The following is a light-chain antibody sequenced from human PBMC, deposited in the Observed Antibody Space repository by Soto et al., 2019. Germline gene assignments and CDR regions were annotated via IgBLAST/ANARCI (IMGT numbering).Light chain of an antibody. CDR2: DDG. CDR3: QVWDGSSDQVI. CDR1: NIGTKS. Sequence: SYELTQPPSVSVAPGQTARITCGGDNIGTKSVHWNQQKPGQAPVLVVYDDGDRPSGIPERFSGSNSGNTATLTISRVEAGDEAAYYCQVWDGSSDQVIFGGGTKLTVL. V-gene: IGLV3-21*02. J-gene: IGLJ2*01.